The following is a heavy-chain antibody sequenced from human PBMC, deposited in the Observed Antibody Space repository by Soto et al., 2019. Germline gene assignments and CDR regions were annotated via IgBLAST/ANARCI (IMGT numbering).Heavy chain of an antibody. J-gene: IGHJ6*02. CDR2: IDPSDSYT. Sequence: GESLKISCKGSGYSFTSYWISWVRQVPGKGLEWMGRIDPSDSYTNYSPSFQGHVTISADKSISTAYLRWSSLKASDTAMYYCARVVPAAIDYYGMDVWGQGTTVTVSS. D-gene: IGHD2-2*01. V-gene: IGHV5-10-1*01. CDR1: GYSFTSYW. CDR3: ARVVPAAIDYYGMDV.